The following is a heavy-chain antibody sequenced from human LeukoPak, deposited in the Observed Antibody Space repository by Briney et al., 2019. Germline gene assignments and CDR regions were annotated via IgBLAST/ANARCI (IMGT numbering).Heavy chain of an antibody. Sequence: GGSLRLSCAASGFTFSTYSMNWVRQAPGKGLEWVSSTTGSNSYIYYADSVKGRFTISRDNAKNSLYLQMNSLRAEDTAVYYCARDSGGNSGYFDYWGQGTLVTVSS. CDR3: ARDSGGNSGYFDY. J-gene: IGHJ4*02. V-gene: IGHV3-21*01. D-gene: IGHD4-23*01. CDR1: GFTFSTYS. CDR2: TTGSNSYI.